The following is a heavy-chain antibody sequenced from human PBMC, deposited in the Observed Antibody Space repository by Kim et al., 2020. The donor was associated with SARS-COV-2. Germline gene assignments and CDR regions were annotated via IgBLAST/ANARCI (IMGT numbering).Heavy chain of an antibody. D-gene: IGHD6-19*01. Sequence: KFQGRVTITRDTSASTAYMELSSLRSEDTAVYYCARDGLAVAGTKTNFDYWGQGTLVTVSS. CDR3: ARDGLAVAGTKTNFDY. J-gene: IGHJ4*02. V-gene: IGHV1-3*01.